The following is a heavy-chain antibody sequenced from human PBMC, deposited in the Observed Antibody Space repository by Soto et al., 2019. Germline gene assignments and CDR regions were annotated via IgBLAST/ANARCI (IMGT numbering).Heavy chain of an antibody. CDR1: GYTFTNYA. Sequence: GASVKVSCKASGYTFTNYAIHWVRQAPGQRPEWMGWINVDKGNTKHSQKFQGRVTITRDAYASRAYMELSSLRSEDTAVYYCARDPAAAAYYFDSWGQGTLVT. J-gene: IGHJ4*02. V-gene: IGHV1-3*01. CDR2: INVDKGNT. D-gene: IGHD6-13*01. CDR3: ARDPAAAAYYFDS.